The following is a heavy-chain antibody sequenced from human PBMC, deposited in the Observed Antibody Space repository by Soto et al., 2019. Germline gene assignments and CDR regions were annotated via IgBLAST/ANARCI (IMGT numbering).Heavy chain of an antibody. CDR2: IWYDGSNK. CDR3: ARATTVTTYGMDV. Sequence: QVQLVESGGGVVQPGRSLRLSCAASGFTFSSYGMHWVRQAPGKGLEWVAVIWYDGSNKYYADSVKGRFTISRDNSKNTLYLQMNSLRAEDTAVYYCARATTVTTYGMDVWGQGTTVTVSS. V-gene: IGHV3-33*01. J-gene: IGHJ6*02. CDR1: GFTFSSYG. D-gene: IGHD4-17*01.